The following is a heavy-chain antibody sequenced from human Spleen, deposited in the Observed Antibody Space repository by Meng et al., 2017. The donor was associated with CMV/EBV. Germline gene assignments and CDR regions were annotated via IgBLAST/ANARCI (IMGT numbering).Heavy chain of an antibody. D-gene: IGHD1-26*01. CDR2: IYSGGST. CDR1: FTLSSKY. Sequence: FTLSSKYMSLVRQAPGKGLEWVSVIYSGGSTGYADSVKGRFTISRDNAKNSLYLQMNSLGAEDTAFYHCARDRRYSGSYYGGSGFDPWGQGTLVTVSS. J-gene: IGHJ5*02. CDR3: ARDRRYSGSYYGGSGFDP. V-gene: IGHV3-53*01.